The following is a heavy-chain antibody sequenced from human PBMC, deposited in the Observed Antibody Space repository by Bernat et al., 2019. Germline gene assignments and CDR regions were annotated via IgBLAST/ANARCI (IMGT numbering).Heavy chain of an antibody. Sequence: EVQLLESGGGLVQPGGSLRLSCAASGFTFSSYAMSWVRQAPGKGLEWVSAISGSGGSTYYADSVKGRFTISRDNSKNTLYLQMNSLRAEDTAVYYCAKDNLDDYDSSGYYFSGLWWDYWGQGTLVTVSS. CDR3: AKDNLDDYDSSGYYFSGLWWDY. V-gene: IGHV3-23*01. CDR1: GFTFSSYA. D-gene: IGHD3-22*01. J-gene: IGHJ4*02. CDR2: ISGSGGST.